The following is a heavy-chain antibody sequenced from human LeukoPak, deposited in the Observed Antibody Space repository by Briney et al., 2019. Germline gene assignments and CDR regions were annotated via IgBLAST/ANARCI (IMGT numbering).Heavy chain of an antibody. J-gene: IGHJ4*02. CDR1: GFTLSSYA. CDR2: ISYDGSNK. D-gene: IGHD6-13*01. V-gene: IGHV3-30-3*01. Sequence: PGRSLRLSCAASGFTLSSYAMHWVRQAPGKGLEWVAVISYDGSNKYYADSVKGRFTISRDNSKNTLYLQMNSLRAEDTAVYYCARDSAAAGISGWDYWGQGTLSPSPQ. CDR3: ARDSAAAGISGWDY.